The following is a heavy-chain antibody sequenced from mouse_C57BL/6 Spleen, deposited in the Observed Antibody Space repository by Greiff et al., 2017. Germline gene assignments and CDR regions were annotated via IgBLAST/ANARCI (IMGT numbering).Heavy chain of an antibody. D-gene: IGHD2-5*01. V-gene: IGHV1-52*01. CDR3: ARPNYSSLGFAY. CDR2: IDPSDSET. CDR1: GYTFTSYW. Sequence: QVQLQQPGAELVRPGSSVKLSCKASGYTFTSYWMHWVKQRPIQGLEWIGNIDPSDSETHYNQKFKDKATLTVDKSSSTAYMQLSSLTSEDSAVYYCARPNYSSLGFAYWGQGTLVTVSA. J-gene: IGHJ3*01.